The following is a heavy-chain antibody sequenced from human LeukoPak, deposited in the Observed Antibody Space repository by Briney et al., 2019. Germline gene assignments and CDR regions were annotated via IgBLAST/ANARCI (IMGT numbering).Heavy chain of an antibody. CDR3: ARDMWQQFDWFDP. J-gene: IGHJ5*02. Sequence: ASVKVSCEPSGYTFTAYYMHWVRQAPGQGLEWMGWINPNTGDTRSAERFQGRVTMTRDSSITTIYLELTRLTSDDTAVYYCARDMWQQFDWFDPWGQGTLVTVSS. D-gene: IGHD6-13*01. V-gene: IGHV1-2*02. CDR2: INPNTGDT. CDR1: GYTFTAYY.